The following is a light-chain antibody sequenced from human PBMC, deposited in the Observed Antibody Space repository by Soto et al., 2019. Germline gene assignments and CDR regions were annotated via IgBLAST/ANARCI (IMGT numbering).Light chain of an antibody. Sequence: SRSYLSPSGGESISISCRASQGIGNALAWYQQKPGTVPKLLISAASTLQTGVPSRFSGSGSGTDFTLTISSLQPEDVATYYCQKYNSAPWTFGQGTKVDIK. CDR3: QKYNSAPWT. CDR2: AAS. J-gene: IGKJ1*01. CDR1: QGIGNA. V-gene: IGKV1-27*01.